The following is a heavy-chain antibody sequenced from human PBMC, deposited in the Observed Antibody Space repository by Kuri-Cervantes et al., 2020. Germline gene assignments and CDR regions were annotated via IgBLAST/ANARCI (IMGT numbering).Heavy chain of an antibody. J-gene: IGHJ5*02. Sequence: GESLKISCKGSGYSFTSYYMHWVRQAPGQGLEWMGWINPNSGGTNYAQRFQGRVTMTRDTSISTAYMELSRLRSDDTAVYYCARDSGIAAAGTVWFDPWGQGTLVTVSS. D-gene: IGHD6-13*01. CDR2: INPNSGGT. CDR1: GYSFTSYY. CDR3: ARDSGIAAAGTVWFDP. V-gene: IGHV1-2*02.